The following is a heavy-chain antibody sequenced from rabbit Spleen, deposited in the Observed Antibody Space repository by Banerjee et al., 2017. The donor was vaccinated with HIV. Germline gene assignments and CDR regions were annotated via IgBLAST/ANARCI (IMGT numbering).Heavy chain of an antibody. V-gene: IGHV1S45*01. CDR2: IAGSNSGFT. CDR3: ARDTGSSFSSYGMDL. CDR1: GFDFSSNA. D-gene: IGHD8-1*01. J-gene: IGHJ6*01. Sequence: QGQLVESGGGLVKPEGSLTLTCKASGFDFSSNAMCWVRQAPGKGLEWIACIAGSNSGFTYSATWAKGRFTCSKTSSTTVTLQMTSLTVADTATYFCARDTGSSFSSYGMDLWGPGTLVTVS.